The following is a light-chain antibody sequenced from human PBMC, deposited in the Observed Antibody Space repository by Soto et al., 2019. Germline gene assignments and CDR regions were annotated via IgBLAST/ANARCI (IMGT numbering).Light chain of an antibody. CDR2: GAS. Sequence: VLTQSPGTLSLSPGERATLSCRASQSVSSNLAWYQQKPGQAPRLLIYGASKRATGFPARFSGSGSGTDFTLTISSLQSEDFAVYYCQQYNNWPWTFGQGTKVDIK. J-gene: IGKJ1*01. V-gene: IGKV3-15*01. CDR1: QSVSSN. CDR3: QQYNNWPWT.